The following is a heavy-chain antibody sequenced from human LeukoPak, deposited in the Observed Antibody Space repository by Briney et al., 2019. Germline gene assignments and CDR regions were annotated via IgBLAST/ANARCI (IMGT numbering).Heavy chain of an antibody. CDR2: IQPDGSGQ. CDR1: GFAFSRSW. Sequence: PGGSLRLSCVASGFAFSRSWMSWVRQAPGKGLEWVGNIQPDGSGQYPVDSVKGRFTISRDNSRNSLFLQMSSLRVENTAVYYCASQSFARFDPWGQGTLVTVSS. CDR3: ASQSFARFDP. V-gene: IGHV3-7*01. J-gene: IGHJ5*02. D-gene: IGHD3-16*01.